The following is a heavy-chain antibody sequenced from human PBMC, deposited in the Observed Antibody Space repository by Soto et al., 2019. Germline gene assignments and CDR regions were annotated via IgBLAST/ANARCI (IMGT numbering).Heavy chain of an antibody. D-gene: IGHD5-18*01. Sequence: SETLSLTCTVSGDSVSRDNYYFSCMGEPPGKGLEWIGYIYSSGSTNYNPSLKSRVTISLDTSSNQFSLKLTSVTAADTAVYYCARDIRGYSRAFDYWGQGTLVTVSS. CDR3: ARDIRGYSRAFDY. V-gene: IGHV4-61*01. J-gene: IGHJ4*02. CDR1: GDSVSRDNYY. CDR2: IYSSGST.